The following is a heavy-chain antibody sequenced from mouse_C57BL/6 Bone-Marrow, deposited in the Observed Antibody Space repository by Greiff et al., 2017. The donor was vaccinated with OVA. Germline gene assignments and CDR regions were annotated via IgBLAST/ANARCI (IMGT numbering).Heavy chain of an antibody. CDR1: GYTFTSYW. CDR2: IYPGSGST. CDR3: AGAHRVRPRIYYYAVDY. D-gene: IGHD2-14*01. V-gene: IGHV1-55*01. J-gene: IGHJ4*01. Sequence: QVQLQQSGAELVKPGASVKMSCKASGYTFTSYWITWVKQRPGQGLEWIGDIYPGSGSTNYNEKFKSKATLTVDTSSSTAYMQLSSLTSEDSAVYYCAGAHRVRPRIYYYAVDYWGQGTSVTVSS.